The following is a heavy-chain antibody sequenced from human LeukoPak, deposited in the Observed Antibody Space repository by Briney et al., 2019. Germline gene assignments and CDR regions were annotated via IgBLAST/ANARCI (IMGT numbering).Heavy chain of an antibody. D-gene: IGHD3-22*01. CDR2: ISYDGSNK. CDR1: GFTFSSYA. CDR3: ARGRVGDSSGYFGNCFDY. V-gene: IGHV3-30*04. J-gene: IGHJ4*02. Sequence: PGGSQRLSCAASGFTFSSYAMHWVRQAPGKGLEWVAVISYDGSNKYYADSVKGRFTISRDNSKNTLYLQMNSLRAEDTAVYYCARGRVGDSSGYFGNCFDYWGQGTLVTVSS.